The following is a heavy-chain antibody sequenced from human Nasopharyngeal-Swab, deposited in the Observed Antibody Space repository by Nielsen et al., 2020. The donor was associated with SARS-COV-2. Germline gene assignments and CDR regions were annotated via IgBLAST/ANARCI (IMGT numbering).Heavy chain of an antibody. CDR3: ARDRYPSSSSRYWYFDL. D-gene: IGHD6-6*01. J-gene: IGHJ2*01. Sequence: ASVKVSCKASGYTFTSYYMHWVRQAPGQGLEWMGRINPNSGGTNYAQKFQGRVTMTRDTSISTAYMELSRLRSGDTAVYYCARDRYPSSSSRYWYFDLWGRGTLVTVSS. CDR1: GYTFTSYY. CDR2: INPNSGGT. V-gene: IGHV1-2*06.